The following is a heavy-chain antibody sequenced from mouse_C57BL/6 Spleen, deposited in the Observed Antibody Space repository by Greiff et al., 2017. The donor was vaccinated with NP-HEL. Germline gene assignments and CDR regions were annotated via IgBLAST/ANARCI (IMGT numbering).Heavy chain of an antibody. CDR2: IHPSDSDT. D-gene: IGHD1-1*01. CDR1: GYTFTSYW. CDR3: AIGPYYYGSSFAY. Sequence: QVQLKQPGAELVKPGASVKVSCKASGYTFTSYWMHWVKQRPGQGLEWIGRIHPSDSDTNYNQKFKGKATLTVDKSSSTAYMQLSSLTSEDSAVYYCAIGPYYYGSSFAYWGQGTLVTVSA. V-gene: IGHV1-74*01. J-gene: IGHJ3*01.